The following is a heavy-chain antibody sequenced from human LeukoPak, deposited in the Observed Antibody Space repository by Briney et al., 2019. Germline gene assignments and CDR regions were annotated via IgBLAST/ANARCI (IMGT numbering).Heavy chain of an antibody. Sequence: GGSLRLSCAASGFSFSSYAMSWVRQAPGKGLEWVSANTGSGGSTYYADSVKGRFTISRDNSKNTLYLQMNSLRAEDTAVYYCAKLPVAGSSGYWGQGTLVTVSS. V-gene: IGHV3-23*01. CDR1: GFSFSSYA. D-gene: IGHD3-22*01. J-gene: IGHJ4*02. CDR3: AKLPVAGSSGY. CDR2: NTGSGGST.